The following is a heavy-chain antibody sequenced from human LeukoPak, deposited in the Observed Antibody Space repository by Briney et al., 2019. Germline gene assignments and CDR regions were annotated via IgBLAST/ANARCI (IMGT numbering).Heavy chain of an antibody. V-gene: IGHV1-46*01. J-gene: IGHJ3*02. Sequence: ASVKVSCKASGYTFTSYYMHWVRQAPGQGLEWMGIINPSGGSTSYAQKFQGRVTMTRGTSTSTVYMELSSLRSEDTAVCYCARDLADHNYNSGSYGGIAFDIWGQGTMVTVSS. CDR3: ARDLADHNYNSGSYGGIAFDI. D-gene: IGHD1-26*01. CDR2: INPSGGST. CDR1: GYTFTSYY.